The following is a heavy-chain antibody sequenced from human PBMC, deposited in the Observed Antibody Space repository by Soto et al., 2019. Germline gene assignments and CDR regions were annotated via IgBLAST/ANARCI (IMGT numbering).Heavy chain of an antibody. CDR3: ARERIVVVPAANAKQDRMDV. Sequence: GGSLRLSCAASGFTFSSYGMHWVRQAPGKXLEWVAVIWYDGSNKYYADSVKGRFTISRDNSKNTLYLQMNSLRAEDTAVYYCARERIVVVPAANAKQDRMDVWGQGTTVTVSS. CDR2: IWYDGSNK. J-gene: IGHJ6*02. V-gene: IGHV3-33*01. CDR1: GFTFSSYG. D-gene: IGHD2-2*01.